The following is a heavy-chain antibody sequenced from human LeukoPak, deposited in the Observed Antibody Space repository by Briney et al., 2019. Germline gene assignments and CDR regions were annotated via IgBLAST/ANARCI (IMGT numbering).Heavy chain of an antibody. V-gene: IGHV1-2*02. D-gene: IGHD1-26*01. CDR3: ARELLRSDGFDF. CDR1: GYTFTASY. Sequence: ASVKVSCKASGYTFTASYIHWVRQAPGQGLEWMGWIHPNSGGTYYPQKFQGRVTMTRDTSITTAYMELSSLRSEDTAVYYCARELLRSDGFDFWGLGTLVTVSS. CDR2: IHPNSGGT. J-gene: IGHJ4*02.